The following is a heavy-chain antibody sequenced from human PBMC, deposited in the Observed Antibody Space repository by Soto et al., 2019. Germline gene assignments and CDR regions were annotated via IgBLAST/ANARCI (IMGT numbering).Heavy chain of an antibody. J-gene: IGHJ5*02. D-gene: IGHD3-3*01. CDR2: IDYSGST. V-gene: IGHV4-31*03. CDR1: GGSISSGGYY. Sequence: QVQLQESGPGLVKPSQTLSLTCTVSGGSISSGGYYWSWIRQHPGKGLEWIGYIDYSGSTYYNPSLQSRVTISVDTSKNQFSLKLSSVTAADTAVYYCARAIFGVVIQGGQNWFDPWGQGTLVTVSS. CDR3: ARAIFGVVIQGGQNWFDP.